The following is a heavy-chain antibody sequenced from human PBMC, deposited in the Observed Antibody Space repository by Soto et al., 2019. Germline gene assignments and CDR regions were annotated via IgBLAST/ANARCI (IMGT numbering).Heavy chain of an antibody. V-gene: IGHV4-31*03. Sequence: QVQLQESGPGLVKPSQTLSLTCTVSGGSISSGGYYWSWIRQHPGKGLEWIGYIHYSGSTYYNPSLKSRVTISVETSKNQCSLKLSSVTAADTAVYYCAREEFWSGYYNWFDPWCQGTLVTVSS. CDR2: IHYSGST. CDR3: AREEFWSGYYNWFDP. D-gene: IGHD3-3*01. J-gene: IGHJ5*02. CDR1: GGSISSGGYY.